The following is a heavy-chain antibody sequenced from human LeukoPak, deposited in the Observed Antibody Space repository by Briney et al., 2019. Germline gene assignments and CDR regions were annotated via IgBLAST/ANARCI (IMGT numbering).Heavy chain of an antibody. Sequence: GGSLRLSCAASGFTVSSNYMTWVRQAPGKGLEWVSVIYSGGSTYYADSVKGRFTISRDNSKNTLYLQMNSLRGEDTAVYYCARGTSSGYFRFYFDYWGQGTLVTVSS. V-gene: IGHV3-53*01. CDR1: GFTVSSNY. CDR2: IYSGGST. CDR3: ARGTSSGYFRFYFDY. D-gene: IGHD3-22*01. J-gene: IGHJ4*02.